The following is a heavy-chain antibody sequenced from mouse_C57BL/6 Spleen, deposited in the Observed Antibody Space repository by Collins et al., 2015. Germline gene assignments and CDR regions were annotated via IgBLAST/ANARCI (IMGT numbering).Heavy chain of an antibody. CDR1: GYTFTSYW. CDR2: IDPSDSYT. Sequence: QVQLQQPGAELVMPGASVKLSCKASGYTFTSYWMHWVKQRPGQGLEWIGEIDPSDSYTNYNQKFKGKSTLTVDKSSSTAYMQLSSLTSEDSAVYYCARSPLTTVVSPFDYWGQGTTLTVSS. J-gene: IGHJ2*01. CDR3: ARSPLTTVVSPFDY. D-gene: IGHD1-1*01. V-gene: IGHV1-69*01.